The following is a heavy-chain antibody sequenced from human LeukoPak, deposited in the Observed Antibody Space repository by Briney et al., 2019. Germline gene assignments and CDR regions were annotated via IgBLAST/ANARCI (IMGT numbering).Heavy chain of an antibody. D-gene: IGHD6-19*01. CDR3: ARGYSSGWPPNDAFDI. CDR2: IYYSGST. CDR1: GGSSSHYY. V-gene: IGHV4-59*08. Sequence: SETLPLTSTVSGGSSSHYYWSWIRLPPGKGLDWIGYIYYSGSTNYNPSLKSRVTILVDTSKYQFSLKLSSVTAADTAVYYCARGYSSGWPPNDAFDIWGQGTMVTVSS. J-gene: IGHJ3*02.